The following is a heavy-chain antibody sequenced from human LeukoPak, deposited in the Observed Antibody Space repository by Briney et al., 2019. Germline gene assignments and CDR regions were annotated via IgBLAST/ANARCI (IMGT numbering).Heavy chain of an antibody. CDR1: GFSFSSYA. V-gene: IGHV3-23*01. CDR2: ISGSGGTT. CDR3: ARDLYADFWSGSVFDY. Sequence: GGSLRLSCEASGFSFSSYATSWVRQAPGKGLEWVSGISGSGGTTYYAGSVKGRFTISRDISKNTLYLQMSCLRAGDTAVYYCARDLYADFWSGSVFDYWGRGTLVTVS. D-gene: IGHD3-3*01. J-gene: IGHJ4*02.